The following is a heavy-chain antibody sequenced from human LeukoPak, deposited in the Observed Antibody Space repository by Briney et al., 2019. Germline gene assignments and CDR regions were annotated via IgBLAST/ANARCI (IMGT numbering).Heavy chain of an antibody. CDR3: ARESVLRYFDWVSNSIYYYYMDA. J-gene: IGHJ6*03. D-gene: IGHD3-9*01. Sequence: PGGSLRLSCAASGFSVSDKDMNWVRQAPGKGLEWVSVLYNDGQTHYVDSVKGRFTIPRDKSSNTLYLQMNSLRAEDTAVYYCARESVLRYFDWVSNSIYYYYMDAWGKGTPVTVSS. CDR1: GFSVSDKD. CDR2: LYNDGQT. V-gene: IGHV3-53*01.